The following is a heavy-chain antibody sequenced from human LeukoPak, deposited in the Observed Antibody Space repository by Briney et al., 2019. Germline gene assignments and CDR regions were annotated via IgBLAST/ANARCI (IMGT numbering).Heavy chain of an antibody. Sequence: ASVKVCCKASGYTFRSYSISWVRQAPGQGLEWMGWISPSNGNTNYAQKLQDRVTMTTDTSTRTVYMELRSLRSDDTAVYYCARDSGWELQQFYFDHWRQGTLGTVSS. CDR1: GYTFRSYS. CDR3: ARDSGWELQQFYFDH. CDR2: ISPSNGNT. D-gene: IGHD1-26*01. J-gene: IGHJ4*02. V-gene: IGHV1-18*04.